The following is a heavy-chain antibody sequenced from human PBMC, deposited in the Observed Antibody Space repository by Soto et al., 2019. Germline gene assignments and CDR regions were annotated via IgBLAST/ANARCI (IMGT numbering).Heavy chain of an antibody. CDR1: GFSLSTSGVA. V-gene: IGHV2-5*02. D-gene: IGHD3-10*01. CDR2: IYWDDDK. Sequence: QITLKESGPTLVKPTQTLTLTCTFSGFSLSTSGVAVGWIRQPPGKALEWLALIYWDDDKRYSPSLKSRLTIPKDTSKNQVVLTMTNMDPVDTATYYCAHSIYYYRSGSYFDYWGQGTLVTVSS. J-gene: IGHJ4*02. CDR3: AHSIYYYRSGSYFDY.